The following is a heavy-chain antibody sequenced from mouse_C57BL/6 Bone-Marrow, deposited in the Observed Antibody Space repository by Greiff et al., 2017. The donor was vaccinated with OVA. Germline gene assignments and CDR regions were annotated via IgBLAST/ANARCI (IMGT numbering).Heavy chain of an antibody. J-gene: IGHJ2*01. CDR3: ARCGSAVVGRFDY. Sequence: VQLQQPGAELVMPGASVKLSCKASGYTFTSYCLHCVKQRPGQGLEWIVEIVPSDGNTNYNPTLKGKSTLTGDKSSSTAYMQLSSLTSEAAAVYDCARCGSAVVGRFDYWGQGTTLTVSS. V-gene: IGHV1-69*01. D-gene: IGHD1-1*01. CDR1: GYTFTSYC. CDR2: IVPSDGNT.